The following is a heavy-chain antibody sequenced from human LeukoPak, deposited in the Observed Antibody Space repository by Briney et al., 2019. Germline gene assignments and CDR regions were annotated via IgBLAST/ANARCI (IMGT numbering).Heavy chain of an antibody. V-gene: IGHV4-4*07. D-gene: IGHD3-10*01. CDR2: VYYDGAT. J-gene: IGHJ4*01. Sequence: PSETLSLTCTVSDASVTTYSWSWLRQPAGKGLEWIARVYYDGATKYNPSLKSRVTISADTSKNQFSLKLPSVTAADSAAYYCARDHYGSGSYTAYFDYWGHGIQVTVSS. CDR3: ARDHYGSGSYTAYFDY. CDR1: DASVTTYS.